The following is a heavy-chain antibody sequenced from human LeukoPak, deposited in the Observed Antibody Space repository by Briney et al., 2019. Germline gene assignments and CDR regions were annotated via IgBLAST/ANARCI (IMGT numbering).Heavy chain of an antibody. V-gene: IGHV4-34*01. CDR3: ARQIYDGAFDY. D-gene: IGHD3-3*01. Sequence: SETLSLTCAVYGGSFSGYYWSWIRQPPGKGLEWIGEINDSGSTNYNPSLKSRVTISVDTSKNQFSLKLSSVTAADTAVYYCARQIYDGAFDYWGQGTLVTSPQ. CDR2: INDSGST. CDR1: GGSFSGYY. J-gene: IGHJ4*02.